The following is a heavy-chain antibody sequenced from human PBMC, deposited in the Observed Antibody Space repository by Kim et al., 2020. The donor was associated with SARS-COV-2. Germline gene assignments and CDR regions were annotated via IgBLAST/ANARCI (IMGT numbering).Heavy chain of an antibody. D-gene: IGHD6-19*01. V-gene: IGHV7-4-1*02. CDR3: ARARSRADSSGWYPEQYFDY. Sequence: ASVKVSCKASGYTFTSYAMNWVRQAPGQGLEWMGWINTNTGNPTYAQGFTGRFVFSLDTSVSTAYLQISSLKAEDTAVYYCARARSRADSSGWYPEQYFDYWGQGTLVTVSS. CDR2: INTNTGNP. CDR1: GYTFTSYA. J-gene: IGHJ4*02.